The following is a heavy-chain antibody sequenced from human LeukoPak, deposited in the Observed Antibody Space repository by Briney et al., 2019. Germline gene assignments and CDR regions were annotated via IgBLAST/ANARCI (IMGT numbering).Heavy chain of an antibody. V-gene: IGHV4-4*07. J-gene: IGHJ4*02. D-gene: IGHD2-21*01. CDR1: SGSINSYF. CDR2: IYTTGYT. CDR3: ARLGYTVSHYSLDY. Sequence: SETLSLTCTVSSGSINSYFWGWVRQPAGRGLEWIGRIYTTGYTHYNPSLKSRLTMSVDTSKRQFSLNLRSVTAADTTIYYCARLGYTVSHYSLDYWSRGTRVTVSS.